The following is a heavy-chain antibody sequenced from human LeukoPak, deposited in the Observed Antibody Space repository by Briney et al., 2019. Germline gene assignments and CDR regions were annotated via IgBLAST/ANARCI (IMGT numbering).Heavy chain of an antibody. D-gene: IGHD1-26*01. Sequence: SDTLSLTCTVSGGSISNYYWSWIRQPPGEGLEWIGFISYTGSTNYNPSLKSRVTVSVDTSKNQFSLKVTSVTAADTAVYYCARTIKSGNYYWFDPWGQGTLVTVSS. J-gene: IGHJ5*02. CDR1: GGSISNYY. CDR3: ARTIKSGNYYWFDP. V-gene: IGHV4-59*07. CDR2: ISYTGST.